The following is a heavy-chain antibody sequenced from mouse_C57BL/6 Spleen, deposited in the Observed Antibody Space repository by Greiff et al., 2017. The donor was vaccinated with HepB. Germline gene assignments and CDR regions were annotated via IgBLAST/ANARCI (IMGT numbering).Heavy chain of an antibody. J-gene: IGHJ2*01. D-gene: IGHD1-1*01. V-gene: IGHV1-64*01. CDR1: GYTFTSYW. CDR2: IHPNSGST. Sequence: QVQLKESGAELVKPGASVKLSCKASGYTFTSYWMHWVKQRPGQGLEWIGMIHPNSGSTNYNEKFKSKATLTVDKSSSTAYMQLSSLTSEDSAVYYCARWGIYGSTFGYWGQGTTLTVSS. CDR3: ARWGIYGSTFGY.